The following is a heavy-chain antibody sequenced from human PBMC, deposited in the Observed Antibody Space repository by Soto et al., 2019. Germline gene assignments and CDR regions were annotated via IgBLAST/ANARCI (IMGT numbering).Heavy chain of an antibody. D-gene: IGHD1-1*01. CDR2: IYNSENA. Sequence: SETLYRTCTVSGGSINNYYWSWIRQHQGKGLEWIGYIYNSENANYNPSLKSRVTITVGMAKKHFSLRLSSVTAADSAVYYCARAHRTISCPVAFDSWGQGTMVPVSS. J-gene: IGHJ3*02. CDR1: GGSINNYY. CDR3: ARAHRTISCPVAFDS. V-gene: IGHV4-59*01.